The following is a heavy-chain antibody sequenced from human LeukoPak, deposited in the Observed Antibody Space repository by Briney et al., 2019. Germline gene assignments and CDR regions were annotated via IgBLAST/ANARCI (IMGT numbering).Heavy chain of an antibody. D-gene: IGHD3-10*01. CDR2: MRYDGSNK. CDR3: ARGAHVLLRDYYFDY. Sequence: GGSLRLSCAASGFTFTRFGMHWVRQAPGKGLEWVAFMRYDGSNKYYADSVKGRFTISRDNSKNTLYLQMNSLRAEDTAVYYCARGAHVLLRDYYFDYWGQGTLVTVSS. V-gene: IGHV3-30*02. J-gene: IGHJ4*02. CDR1: GFTFTRFG.